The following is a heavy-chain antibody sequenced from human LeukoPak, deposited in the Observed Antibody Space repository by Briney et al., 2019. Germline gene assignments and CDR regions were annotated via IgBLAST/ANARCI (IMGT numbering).Heavy chain of an antibody. CDR3: ARDLRKLRYFDY. CDR1: GFTSNNYA. J-gene: IGHJ4*02. Sequence: GGSLRLSCAASGFTSNNYAMNWVRQGPGEGLEWVSAISGTGSSTYYADSVKGRFTISRDNSKNTLYLQMNSLRAEDTAFYYCARDLRKLRYFDYWGQGTLVTVSS. CDR2: ISGTGSST. D-gene: IGHD1-26*01. V-gene: IGHV3-23*01.